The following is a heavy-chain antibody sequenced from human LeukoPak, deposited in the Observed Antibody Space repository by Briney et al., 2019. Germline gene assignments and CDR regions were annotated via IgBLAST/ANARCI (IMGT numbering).Heavy chain of an antibody. CDR3: ALGYCSGGSCLDAFDI. Sequence: GESLKISCKGSGYIFTSYWIGWVRQMPGKGLEWMGIIYPGDSDTRYSPSFQGQVTISADKSISTAYLQRSSLKASDTAMYYCALGYCSGGSCLDAFDIWGQGTMVTVSS. J-gene: IGHJ3*02. CDR2: IYPGDSDT. CDR1: GYIFTSYW. V-gene: IGHV5-51*01. D-gene: IGHD2-15*01.